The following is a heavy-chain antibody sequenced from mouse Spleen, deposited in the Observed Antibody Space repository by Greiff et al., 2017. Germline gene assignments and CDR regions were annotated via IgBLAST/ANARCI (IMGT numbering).Heavy chain of an antibody. V-gene: IGHV1-82*01. CDR1: GYAFSSSW. CDR2: IYPGDGDT. CDR3: ARYHYYGSVWYFDV. Sequence: QVQLQQSGPELVKPGASVKISCKASGYAFSSSWMNWVKQRPGKGLEWIGRIYPGDGDTNYNGKFKGKATLTADKSSSTAYMQLSSLTSEDSAVYFCARYHYYGSVWYFDVWGAGTTVTVSS. D-gene: IGHD1-1*01. J-gene: IGHJ1*01.